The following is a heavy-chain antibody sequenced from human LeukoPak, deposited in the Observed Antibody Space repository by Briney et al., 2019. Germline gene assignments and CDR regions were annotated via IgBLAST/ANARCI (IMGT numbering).Heavy chain of an antibody. CDR1: GGTFSSYA. D-gene: IGHD2-2*01. J-gene: IGHJ4*02. CDR2: IIPIFGTA. Sequence: SVKVSCKACGGTFSSYAISWVRQAPGQGLEWMGGIIPIFGTANYAQKFQGRVTITADESTSTAYMELSSLRSEDTAVYYCARDVGYCSSTSCYFDYWGQGTLVTVSS. CDR3: ARDVGYCSSTSCYFDY. V-gene: IGHV1-69*01.